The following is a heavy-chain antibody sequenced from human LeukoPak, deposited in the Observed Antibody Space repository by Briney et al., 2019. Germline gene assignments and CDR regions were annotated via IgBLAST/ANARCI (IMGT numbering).Heavy chain of an antibody. J-gene: IGHJ4*02. Sequence: PSETLSLTCTVSGDSVRNDDYYWNWLRKPPGKGLQWIGYIYSSGSTNNDPSLRSRVTISLDTSKNQFSLRVTSVTAADAAVYYCARHISGYPFDSWGQGTLVTVSS. CDR2: IYSSGST. CDR1: GDSVRNDDYY. D-gene: IGHD3-22*01. V-gene: IGHV4-61*08. CDR3: ARHISGYPFDS.